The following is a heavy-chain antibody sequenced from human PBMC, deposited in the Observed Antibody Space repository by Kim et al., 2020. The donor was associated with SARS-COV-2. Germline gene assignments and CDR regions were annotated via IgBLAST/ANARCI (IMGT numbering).Heavy chain of an antibody. J-gene: IGHJ6*02. V-gene: IGHV4-34*01. D-gene: IGHD3-3*01. CDR3: ARGLGRPAYYYYYGMDV. CDR2: INHSGST. CDR1: GGSFSGYY. Sequence: SETLSLTCAVYGGSFSGYYWSWIRQPPGKGLEWIGEINHSGSTNYNPSLKSRVTISVDTSKNQFSLKLSSVTAADTAVYYCARGLGRPAYYYYYGMDVWGQGTTVTVSS.